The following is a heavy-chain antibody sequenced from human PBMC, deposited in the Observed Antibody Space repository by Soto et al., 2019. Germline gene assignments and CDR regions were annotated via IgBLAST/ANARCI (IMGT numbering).Heavy chain of an antibody. J-gene: IGHJ5*02. CDR2: INAGNGNT. V-gene: IGHV1-3*01. Sequence: ASVKVSCKASGYTFTSYAMHCVRQAPGQRLEWMGWINAGNGNTKYSQKFQGRVTITRDTSASTAYMELSSLRSEDTAVYYCARDSVVPAATYWFDPWGQGTLVTVSS. CDR3: ARDSVVPAATYWFDP. D-gene: IGHD2-2*01. CDR1: GYTFTSYA.